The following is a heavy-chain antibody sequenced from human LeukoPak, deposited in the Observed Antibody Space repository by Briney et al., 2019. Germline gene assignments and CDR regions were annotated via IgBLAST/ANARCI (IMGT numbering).Heavy chain of an antibody. Sequence: SQTLSLTCTVSGGSISSGDYYWSCIRQPPGKGLECIGYIYYSGSTYYNPSLKSRVTISVDTSKNQFSLKLSSVTASDTAVYYCARPMNSVTPFDAFHIWGQGTTVTVSS. J-gene: IGHJ3*02. CDR3: ARPMNSVTPFDAFHI. CDR1: GGSISSGDYY. D-gene: IGHD4-17*01. V-gene: IGHV4-30-4*01. CDR2: IYYSGST.